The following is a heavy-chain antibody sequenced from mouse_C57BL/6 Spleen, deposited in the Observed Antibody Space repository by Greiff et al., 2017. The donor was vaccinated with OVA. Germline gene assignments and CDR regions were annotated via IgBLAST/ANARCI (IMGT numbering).Heavy chain of an antibody. CDR3: ARPPGGYGNYEGFAY. CDR2: INPNNGGT. CDR1: GYTFTDYN. Sequence: EVKLMESGPELVKPGASVKIPCKASGYTFTDYNMDWVKQSHGKSLEWIGDINPNNGGTIYNQKFKGKATLTVDKSSSTAYMELRSLTSEDTAVYYCARPPGGYGNYEGFAYWGQGTLVTVSA. D-gene: IGHD2-1*01. V-gene: IGHV1-18*01. J-gene: IGHJ3*01.